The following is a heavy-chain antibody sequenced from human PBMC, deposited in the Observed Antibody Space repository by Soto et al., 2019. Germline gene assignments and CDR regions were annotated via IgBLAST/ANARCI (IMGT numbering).Heavy chain of an antibody. J-gene: IGHJ6*02. Sequence: ASVKVSCKASGGTFSSYAISWVRQAPGQGLEWMGGIIPIFGTANYAQKFQGRVTITADESTSTAYMELSSLRSEDTAVYYCARVIKGITMVRGVILDNFDYYYYGMDVWGQGTTVTVSS. D-gene: IGHD3-10*01. CDR2: IIPIFGTA. CDR3: ARVIKGITMVRGVILDNFDYYYYGMDV. CDR1: GGTFSSYA. V-gene: IGHV1-69*13.